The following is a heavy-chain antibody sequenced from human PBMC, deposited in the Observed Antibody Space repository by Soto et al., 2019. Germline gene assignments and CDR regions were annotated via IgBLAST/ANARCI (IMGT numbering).Heavy chain of an antibody. J-gene: IGHJ4*02. Sequence: QVQLQESGPGLVKPSGTLSLTCAVSGGSISSSNWWSWVRQPPGKGLEWIGEIYHSGSTNYNPSLKSRVTISVDQSQNQFSLKLSSVAAADPAVYYCASTARPYGSDPLGYWGQGTLVTVSS. D-gene: IGHD3-10*01. CDR2: IYHSGST. CDR3: ASTARPYGSDPLGY. V-gene: IGHV4-4*02. CDR1: GGSISSSNW.